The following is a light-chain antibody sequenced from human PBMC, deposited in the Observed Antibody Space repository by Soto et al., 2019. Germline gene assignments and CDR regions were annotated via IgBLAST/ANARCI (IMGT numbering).Light chain of an antibody. Sequence: DIQMTQSPSSLSASVGDRVSITCRASQDIANFLAWYRQKPGKVPTLLIYAASILQSGVPSRFSGTASGTDFTLTISSLQPEDVATYYCQKYNSPPRTFGQGTKVEI. J-gene: IGKJ1*01. CDR3: QKYNSPPRT. CDR2: AAS. V-gene: IGKV1-27*01. CDR1: QDIANF.